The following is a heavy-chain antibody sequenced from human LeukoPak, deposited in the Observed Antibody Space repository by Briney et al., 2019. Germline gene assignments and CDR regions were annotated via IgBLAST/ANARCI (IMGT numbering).Heavy chain of an antibody. V-gene: IGHV4-34*01. CDR2: INHSGST. J-gene: IGHJ4*02. CDR1: GGSFSGYY. Sequence: SETLSLTCAVYGGSFSGYYWSWIRQPPGKGLEWIGEINHSGSTNYNPSLKSRVTISVDTSKNQFSLRLSSVTAADTAFYYCARRGGFFDFWGQGTLVTVSS. CDR3: ARRGGFFDF. D-gene: IGHD3-16*01.